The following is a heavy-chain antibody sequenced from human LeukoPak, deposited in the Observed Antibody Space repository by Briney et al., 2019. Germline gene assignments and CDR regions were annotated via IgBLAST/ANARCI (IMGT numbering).Heavy chain of an antibody. CDR1: GFTFSSYC. CDR2: INSDGTT. Sequence: GGSLRLSCAASGFTFSSYCMSWVRQAPGKGLIWVSRINSDGTTSYADSVKGRFTISRDNAKNMLYLQMNSLRAEDTAVYYCARDCGSYGSRSFDIWGQGTMVTVSS. D-gene: IGHD1-26*01. CDR3: ARDCGSYGSRSFDI. V-gene: IGHV3-74*01. J-gene: IGHJ3*02.